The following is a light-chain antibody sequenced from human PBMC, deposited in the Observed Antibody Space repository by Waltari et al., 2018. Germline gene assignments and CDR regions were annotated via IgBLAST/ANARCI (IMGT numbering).Light chain of an antibody. CDR1: SSDVGTYNL. J-gene: IGLJ1*01. V-gene: IGLV2-23*02. CDR3: CSYNDGPYV. CDR2: EFT. Sequence: QSALTQPASVSGSPGQSITISCTGTSSDVGTYNLVSWYQQHPGKAPKLMIYEFTKRPSGVSSRFSASRSGNTASLTISGLQAEDEADYYCCSYNDGPYVFGTGTKVTVL.